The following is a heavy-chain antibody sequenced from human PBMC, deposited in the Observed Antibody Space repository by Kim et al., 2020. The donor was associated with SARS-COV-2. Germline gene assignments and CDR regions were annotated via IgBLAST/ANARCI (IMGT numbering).Heavy chain of an antibody. V-gene: IGHV3-74*01. CDR3: ARGGLTSLWGFFDL. Sequence: ADAGRGRFTISRDTAKNTLYLQMTSLSAEDTAVYYCARGGLTSLWGFFDLWGRGTLVSVSS. J-gene: IGHJ2*01. D-gene: IGHD3-10*01.